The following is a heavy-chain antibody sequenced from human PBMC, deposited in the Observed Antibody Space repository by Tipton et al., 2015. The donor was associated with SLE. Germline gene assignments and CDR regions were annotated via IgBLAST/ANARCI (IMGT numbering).Heavy chain of an antibody. CDR3: ARGWGPVGSCFDY. CDR2: IYYSGST. CDR1: GGSISSHY. J-gene: IGHJ4*02. V-gene: IGHV4-59*11. Sequence: TLSLTCTVSGGSISSHYWSWIRQPPGKGLEWIGDIYYSGSTNYNPSLKSRVTISVDTSKNQFSLKLSSVTAADTAVYYCARGWGPVGSCFDYWGQGTLVTVSS. D-gene: IGHD7-27*01.